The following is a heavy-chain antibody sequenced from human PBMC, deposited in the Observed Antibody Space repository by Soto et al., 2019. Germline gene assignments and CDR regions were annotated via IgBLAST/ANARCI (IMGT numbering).Heavy chain of an antibody. Sequence: SETLSLTCTVSGGSIRNVYWSWIRQAPGKGLEWIGFIFHSGNAKYNPSLKGRFTISVDTSKNQFSLRLNSVTAADTALYYCARTTAVPNTLRSRYYFDYWGQGMLVAVSS. CDR3: ARTTAVPNTLRSRYYFDY. J-gene: IGHJ4*02. CDR1: GGSIRNVY. V-gene: IGHV4-59*01. CDR2: IFHSGNA. D-gene: IGHD4-17*01.